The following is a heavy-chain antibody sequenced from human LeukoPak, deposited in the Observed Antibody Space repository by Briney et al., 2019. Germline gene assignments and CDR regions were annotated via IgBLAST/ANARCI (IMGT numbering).Heavy chain of an antibody. CDR2: IIPIFGTA. CDR1: GGTFSSYA. D-gene: IGHD3-10*01. V-gene: IGHV1-69*05. CDR3: ATSRITMVRGVSGAFDI. Sequence: SVKVSCKASGGTFSSYAISWVRQAPGQGLEWMGGIIPIFGTANYAQKFQGRVTITTDESTSTAYMELSSLRSEDPAVYYCATSRITMVRGVSGAFDIWGQGTMVTVSS. J-gene: IGHJ3*02.